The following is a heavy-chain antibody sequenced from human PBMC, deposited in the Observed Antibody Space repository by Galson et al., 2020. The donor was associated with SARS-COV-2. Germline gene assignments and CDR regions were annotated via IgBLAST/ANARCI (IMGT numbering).Heavy chain of an antibody. D-gene: IGHD3-10*01. CDR3: ARDSLGGIPLSLLWFGVGAFDI. CDR2: TYYRSKWYN. Sequence: SQTLSLTCAISGDSVPSNSAAWNWIRQSPSRGLEWLGRTYYRSKWYNDYAVSVKSRITINPDTSKNQFSLQLNSVTPEDTAVYYCARDSLGGIPLSLLWFGVGAFDIWGQGTMVTVSS. J-gene: IGHJ3*02. CDR1: GDSVPSNSAA. V-gene: IGHV6-1*01.